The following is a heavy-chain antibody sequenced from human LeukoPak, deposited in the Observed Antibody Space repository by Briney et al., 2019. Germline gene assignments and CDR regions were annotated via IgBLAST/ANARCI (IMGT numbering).Heavy chain of an antibody. Sequence: SETLSLTCPAFGGPIRSFFWSWVRQPPGKGLEWIGDIYYSGSINYNPSLKSRVAISVDTSKNQFSLKLSSVTAADTAVYYCARDAPLRYFDWLYGMDVWGQGTTVTVSS. D-gene: IGHD3-9*01. J-gene: IGHJ6*02. CDR3: ARDAPLRYFDWLYGMDV. CDR1: GGPIRSFF. CDR2: IYYSGSI. V-gene: IGHV4-59*01.